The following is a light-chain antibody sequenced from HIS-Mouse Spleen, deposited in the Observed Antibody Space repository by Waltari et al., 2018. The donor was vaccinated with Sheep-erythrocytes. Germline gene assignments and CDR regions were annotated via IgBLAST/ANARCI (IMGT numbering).Light chain of an antibody. CDR1: SSDVGCYHY. J-gene: IGLJ3*02. Sequence: QSALTQPPSASGSPGQSATISCTGTSSDVGCYHYVSWHQQHPGNAPNLMFYGVSKRPSGVPDRFAGSKSGTTASLTVSGLQAEDEADYYCSSYAGSNNWVFGGGTKLTVL. CDR3: SSYAGSNNWV. CDR2: GVS. V-gene: IGLV2-8*01.